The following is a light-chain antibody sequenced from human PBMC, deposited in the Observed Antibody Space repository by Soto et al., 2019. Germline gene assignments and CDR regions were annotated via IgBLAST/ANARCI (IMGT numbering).Light chain of an antibody. J-gene: IGKJ1*01. Sequence: EIQMTQSPSTLSACVGDXVTLICGASQSISGWLAWYQQKPGKAPKLMMYDASSLQSGVPSRFSGSGSGTECTLTISSLQPDDVATYYCQHYNSYSEAFGQGTKVDIK. V-gene: IGKV1-5*02. CDR3: QHYNSYSEA. CDR1: QSISGW. CDR2: DAS.